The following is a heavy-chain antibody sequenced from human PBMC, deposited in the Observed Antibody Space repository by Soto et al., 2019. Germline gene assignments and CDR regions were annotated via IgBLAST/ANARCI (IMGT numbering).Heavy chain of an antibody. J-gene: IGHJ1*01. CDR1: GYTFTSYG. V-gene: IGHV1-18*01. CDR3: ARYSQWLAVEYFQH. Sequence: ASVKVSCKASGYTFTSYGISWVRQAPGQGLEWMGWISAYNGNTNYAQKLQGKVTMTTDTSTSTAYMELRSLRSDDTAVYYCARYSQWLAVEYFQHWGQGTLVTVSS. D-gene: IGHD6-19*01. CDR2: ISAYNGNT.